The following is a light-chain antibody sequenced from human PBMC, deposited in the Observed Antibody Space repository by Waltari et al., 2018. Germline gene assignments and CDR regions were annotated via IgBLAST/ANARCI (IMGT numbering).Light chain of an antibody. Sequence: QSALTQPASVSGSPGQSITIPCTGTSSDVGVYNYVSWYQRHPGKAPKLIIFDVSNRPSGVSNRFSGSKSGDTASLTISGLQAEDEADYYCSSYTSSSTYVVFGGGTKLTVL. CDR3: SSYTSSSTYVV. CDR1: SSDVGVYNY. CDR2: DVS. V-gene: IGLV2-14*03. J-gene: IGLJ2*01.